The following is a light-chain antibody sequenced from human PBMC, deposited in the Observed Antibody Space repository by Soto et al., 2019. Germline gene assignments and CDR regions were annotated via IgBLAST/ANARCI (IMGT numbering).Light chain of an antibody. CDR3: QQYNTSSWT. J-gene: IGKJ1*01. CDR2: DAS. CDR1: QSISIW. Sequence: DIQMTQSPSTLSASVGDRVTITCRASQSISIWLAWYQQKPGKAPKFLIYDASSLESGVPSRFSGSGSGTEFTLTISSLQPDDFATYYCQQYNTSSWTFGQGTKVDIK. V-gene: IGKV1-5*01.